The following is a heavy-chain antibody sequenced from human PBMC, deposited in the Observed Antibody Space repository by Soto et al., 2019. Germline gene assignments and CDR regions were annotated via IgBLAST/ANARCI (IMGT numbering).Heavy chain of an antibody. J-gene: IGHJ4*02. D-gene: IGHD3-16*01. V-gene: IGHV4-30-4*01. CDR1: GGSISSGDYY. CDR2: IYYSGST. Sequence: SETLSLTCTVSGGSISSGDYYWSWIRQPPGKGLEWIGYIYYSGSTYYNPSLKSRVTISVDTSKNQFSLKLSSVTAADTAVYYCARGVDDYVWGSYPLEYWGQGTLVTVSS. CDR3: ARGVDDYVWGSYPLEY.